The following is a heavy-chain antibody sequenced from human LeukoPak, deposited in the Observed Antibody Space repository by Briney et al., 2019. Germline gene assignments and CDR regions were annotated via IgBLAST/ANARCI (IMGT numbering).Heavy chain of an antibody. J-gene: IGHJ4*02. CDR2: FDPEDGET. D-gene: IGHD1-14*01. CDR3: AKDRKKTTPGTFDY. V-gene: IGHV1-24*01. CDR1: GYTLTELS. Sequence: GASVKVSCKVSGYTLTELSMHWLRQAPGKGLEWMGGFDPEDGETIYAQKFQGRVTMTEDTSTDPAYMALSSLRSEDTAVYYCAKDRKKTTPGTFDYWGQGTLVTVSS.